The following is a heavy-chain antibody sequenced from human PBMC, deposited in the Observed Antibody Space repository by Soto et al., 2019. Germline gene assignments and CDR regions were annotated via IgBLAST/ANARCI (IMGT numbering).Heavy chain of an antibody. J-gene: IGHJ5*02. D-gene: IGHD2-2*01. V-gene: IGHV4-34*01. CDR2: INHSGSA. CDR1: GGSFSGYY. Sequence: LALTCAVYGGSFSGYYWSWIRQPPGKGLEWIGEINHSGSANYNPSLKSRVTISVDTSKNQLSLKLSSVTAADTAVYYCARVGSTETFFDPWGQGTLVTVSS. CDR3: ARVGSTETFFDP.